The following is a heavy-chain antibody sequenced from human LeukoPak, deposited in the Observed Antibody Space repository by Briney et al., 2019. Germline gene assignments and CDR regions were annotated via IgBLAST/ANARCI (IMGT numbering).Heavy chain of an antibody. CDR2: VYYRGTT. CDR1: DDSMNNYY. D-gene: IGHD2-8*01. J-gene: IGHJ6*03. V-gene: IGHV4-59*01. Sequence: SETLSLTCSVSDDSMNNYYWSWLRQSPGKGLEWIGNVYYRGTTNYNPSLKNRVTIAVDTSKKQVSLKVTAMTAADTAVYYSARVNSDCSNEICNVGYYYYMDVWGKGTTVTVSS. CDR3: ARVNSDCSNEICNVGYYYYMDV.